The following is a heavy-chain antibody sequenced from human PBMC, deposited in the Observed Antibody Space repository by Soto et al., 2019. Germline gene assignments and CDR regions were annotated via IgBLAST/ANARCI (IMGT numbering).Heavy chain of an antibody. CDR1: GGSISSGGYY. CDR3: ARAMVYATKYYYYYYGMDV. J-gene: IGHJ6*02. V-gene: IGHV4-31*03. CDR2: IFYSGST. Sequence: SETLSLTCTVSGGSISSGGYYWSWIRQHPGKGLEWIGYIFYSGSTYYNPSLKSRLTMSVDTSKNQFSLKLSSVTAADTAVYYCARAMVYATKYYYYYYGMDVWGQGTTVTVSS. D-gene: IGHD2-8*01.